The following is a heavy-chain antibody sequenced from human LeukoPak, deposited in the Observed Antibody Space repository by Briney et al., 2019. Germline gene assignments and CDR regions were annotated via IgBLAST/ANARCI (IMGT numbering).Heavy chain of an antibody. V-gene: IGHV4-31*03. Sequence: PSQTQSLTCTVSGGSISSGGYYWSWIRQHPGKGLEWIGYIYYSGSTYYNPSLKSRVTISVDTSKNQFSLKLSSVTAADTAVYYCARGKWWNWFDPWGQGTLVTVSS. CDR3: ARGKWWNWFDP. J-gene: IGHJ5*02. CDR1: GGSISSGGYY. CDR2: IYYSGST. D-gene: IGHD2-15*01.